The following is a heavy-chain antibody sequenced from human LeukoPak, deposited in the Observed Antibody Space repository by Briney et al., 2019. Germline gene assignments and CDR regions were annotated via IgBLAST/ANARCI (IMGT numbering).Heavy chain of an antibody. D-gene: IGHD4-17*01. CDR3: ASHYGDYYYYYGMDV. CDR1: GGSISSSSYY. CDR2: IYYSGST. V-gene: IGHV4-39*01. J-gene: IGHJ6*02. Sequence: SETLPLTCTVSGGSISSSSYYWGWIRQPPGKGLEWIGSIYYSGSTYYNPSLKSRVTISVDMSKNQFSLKLSSVTAADTAVYYCASHYGDYYYYYGMDVWGQGTTVTVSS.